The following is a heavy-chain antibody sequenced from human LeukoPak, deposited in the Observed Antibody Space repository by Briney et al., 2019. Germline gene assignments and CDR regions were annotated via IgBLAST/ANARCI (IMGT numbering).Heavy chain of an antibody. V-gene: IGHV3-7*01. CDR3: ARDWSGSYSDY. CDR1: GFTFSSYW. Sequence: GGSPRLSCAASGFTFSSYWMSWVRQAPGKGLEWVANIKQDGSEKYYVDSVKGRFIISRDNAKNSLYLQMNSLRAEDTAVYYCARDWSGSYSDYWGQGTLVTVSS. J-gene: IGHJ4*02. CDR2: IKQDGSEK. D-gene: IGHD3-3*01.